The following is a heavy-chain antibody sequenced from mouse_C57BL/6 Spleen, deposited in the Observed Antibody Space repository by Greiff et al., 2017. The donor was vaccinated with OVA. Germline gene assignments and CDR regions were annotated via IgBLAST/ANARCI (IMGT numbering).Heavy chain of an antibody. D-gene: IGHD2-4*01. CDR2: IYWDDDK. V-gene: IGHV8-12*01. J-gene: IGHJ4*01. Sequence: QVTLKVSGPGLLQSSQTLSLTCSFSGFSLSTSGMGVSWIRQPSGKGLEWLAHIYWDDDKRYNPSLKSRLTISKDTSRNQVFLKITSVDTADTATYYCARRAPDDYDEEGYYYAMDYWGQGTSVTVSS. CDR1: GFSLSTSGMG. CDR3: ARRAPDDYDEEGYYYAMDY.